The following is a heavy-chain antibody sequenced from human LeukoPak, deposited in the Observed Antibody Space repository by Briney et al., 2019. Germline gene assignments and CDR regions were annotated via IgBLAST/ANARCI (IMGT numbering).Heavy chain of an antibody. CDR3: ARGKTRRITMVRGVTSIDY. D-gene: IGHD3-10*01. V-gene: IGHV1-2*02. J-gene: IGHJ4*02. Sequence: ASVKVSCKASGYTFTGYYMHWVRQAPGQGLEWMGWINPNSGGTNYAQKFQGRVTMTRGTSISTAYMELSRLRSDDTAVYYCARGKTRRITMVRGVTSIDYWGQGTLVTVSS. CDR2: INPNSGGT. CDR1: GYTFTGYY.